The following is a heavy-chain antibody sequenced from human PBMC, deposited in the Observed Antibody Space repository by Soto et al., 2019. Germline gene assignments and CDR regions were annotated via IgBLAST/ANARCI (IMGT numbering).Heavy chain of an antibody. V-gene: IGHV4-30-4*01. D-gene: IGHD6-13*01. CDR3: ASGGRKWGSSWDYYYYGMDV. CDR2: IYYSGST. J-gene: IGHJ6*02. Sequence: QVQLQESGPGLVKPSQTLSLTCTVSGGSISSGDYYWSWIRQPPGKGLEWIGYIYYSGSTYYNPSLKSRVTISVDTSKNQFSLQLSSVTAADTAVYYCASGGRKWGSSWDYYYYGMDVWGQGTTVTVSS. CDR1: GGSISSGDYY.